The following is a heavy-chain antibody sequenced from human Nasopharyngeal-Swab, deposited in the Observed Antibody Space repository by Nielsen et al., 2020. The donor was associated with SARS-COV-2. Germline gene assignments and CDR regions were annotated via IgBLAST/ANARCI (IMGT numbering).Heavy chain of an antibody. V-gene: IGHV3-7*03. CDR1: GFTFSSYR. CDR2: IKQDGSEK. D-gene: IGHD5-18*01. J-gene: IGHJ4*02. Sequence: GESLKISCAASGFTFSSYRMSWVRQAPGKGLEWVASIKQDGSEKYYVDSVKGRFTISRDNAKNSLYLQMNSLRAEDTAVYYCAKRGYSYVNKFDLWGQGTLVTVSS. CDR3: AKRGYSYVNKFDL.